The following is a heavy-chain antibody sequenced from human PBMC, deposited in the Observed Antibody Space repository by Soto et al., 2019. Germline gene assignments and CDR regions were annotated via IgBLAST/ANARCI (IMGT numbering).Heavy chain of an antibody. Sequence: PGGSLRLSCAASGFTFSSYWMSWVRQAPGKGLEWVANIKQDGSEKYYVDSVKGRFTISRDNAKNSLYLQMNSLRAEDTAVYYCARTKEDYCGGDCFTYYFDYWGQGTLVTVSS. D-gene: IGHD2-21*02. CDR2: IKQDGSEK. CDR1: GFTFSSYW. CDR3: ARTKEDYCGGDCFTYYFDY. V-gene: IGHV3-7*03. J-gene: IGHJ4*02.